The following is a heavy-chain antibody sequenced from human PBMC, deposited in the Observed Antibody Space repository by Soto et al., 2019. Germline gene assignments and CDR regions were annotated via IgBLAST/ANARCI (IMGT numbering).Heavy chain of an antibody. CDR2: IIPIFGIA. V-gene: IGHV1-69*01. CDR3: ARSQGGSSSLDIYYYYYYVMDV. CDR1: GGTFSSYA. Sequence: QVQLVQSGAEVKKPGSSVKVSCKAPGGTFSSYAISWVRQAPGQGLEWMGGIIPIFGIAKYAQKFQGRVTITADESTSTGYMELSSLRSEDTAVYYCARSQGGSSSLDIYYYYYYVMDVWGQGTTVSVSS. J-gene: IGHJ6*02. D-gene: IGHD3-3*02.